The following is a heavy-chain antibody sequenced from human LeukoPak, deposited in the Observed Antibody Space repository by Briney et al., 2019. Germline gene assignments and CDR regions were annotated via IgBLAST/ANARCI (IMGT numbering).Heavy chain of an antibody. D-gene: IGHD2-2*01. CDR3: ARAPDLDIVAVYDAFDI. CDR1: GYSFTSYW. CDR2: IYPGDSDT. J-gene: IGHJ3*02. V-gene: IGHV5-51*01. Sequence: GESLKISCKGSGYSFTSYWIGWVRQMPGKGLEWMGIIYPGDSDTRYSPSFQGQVTISADKSISTAYLQWSSLKASDTAMYYCARAPDLDIVAVYDAFDIWGQGTMVTVSS.